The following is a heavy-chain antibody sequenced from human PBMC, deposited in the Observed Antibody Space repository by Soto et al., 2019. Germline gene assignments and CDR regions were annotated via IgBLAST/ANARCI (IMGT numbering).Heavy chain of an antibody. V-gene: IGHV1-69*13. Sequence: SVKVSCKASGGTFSSYTISWVRQAPGQGLEWMGGIIPMFGTANYAQKFQGRVTIIEDESTNTAYMELSSLRSEDTAVYYCATYRISGWLHDALDIWGQGTMVTVSS. J-gene: IGHJ3*02. CDR1: GGTFSSYT. CDR2: IIPMFGTA. D-gene: IGHD6-19*01. CDR3: ATYRISGWLHDALDI.